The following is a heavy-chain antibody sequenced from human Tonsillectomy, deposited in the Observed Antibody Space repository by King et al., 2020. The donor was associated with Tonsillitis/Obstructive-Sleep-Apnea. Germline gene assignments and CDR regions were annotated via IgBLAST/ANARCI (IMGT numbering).Heavy chain of an antibody. Sequence: QLVQSGPEVQKPGTSVKVSCKASGFIFNTSAVQWVRQARGQPLEWIGWIVVGSGYTNYAQKFQERVIITRDMSTRTAYMERSSLRSEDTAVYYCAADGRGTTMAYYYYTRMDVWGKGTTVTVSS. CDR3: AADGRGTTMAYYYYTRMDV. D-gene: IGHD1-1*01. V-gene: IGHV1-58*01. CDR1: GFIFNTSA. CDR2: IVVGSGYT. J-gene: IGHJ6*04.